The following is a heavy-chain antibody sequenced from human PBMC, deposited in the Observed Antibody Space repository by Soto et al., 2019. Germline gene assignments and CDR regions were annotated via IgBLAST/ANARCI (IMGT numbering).Heavy chain of an antibody. Sequence: SLRLSCAASGFTFDDYAMHWVRQAPGKGLEWVSGISWDSGSIGYADSVKGRFTISRDNAKNSLYLQMNSLRAEDTALYYCAKDWGSGDIVVVPAAILEKTNLAYWGQGTLVTVSS. CDR3: AKDWGSGDIVVVPAAILEKTNLAY. V-gene: IGHV3-9*01. J-gene: IGHJ4*02. D-gene: IGHD2-2*01. CDR2: ISWDSGSI. CDR1: GFTFDDYA.